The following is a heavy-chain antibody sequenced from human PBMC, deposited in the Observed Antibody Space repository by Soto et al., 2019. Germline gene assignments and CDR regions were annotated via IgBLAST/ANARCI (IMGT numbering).Heavy chain of an antibody. CDR1: GFTFSSYG. J-gene: IGHJ4*02. D-gene: IGHD3-10*01. Sequence: QVQLVESGGGVVQPGRSLRLSCAASGFTFSSYGMHWVRQAPGKGLEWVAVISYDGSNKYYADSVKGRFTISRDNSKNTLYLQMNSLRAEDTAVYYCAKDRSELLWFGELFHPFDYWGQGTLVTVSS. V-gene: IGHV3-30*18. CDR2: ISYDGSNK. CDR3: AKDRSELLWFGELFHPFDY.